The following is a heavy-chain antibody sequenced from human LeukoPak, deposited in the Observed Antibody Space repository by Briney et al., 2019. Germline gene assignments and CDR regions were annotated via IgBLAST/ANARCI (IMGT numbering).Heavy chain of an antibody. Sequence: GGSLRLSCAASGFTFNYNAMSWVRQAPGKGLQWVSTIDGVGTGAYYAASVKGRFTISRDNSKNTLYLQMNSLRAEDTAVYYCARGFTDGSQQFGYWGQGTLVTVSS. V-gene: IGHV3-23*01. D-gene: IGHD1-26*01. CDR1: GFTFNYNA. J-gene: IGHJ4*02. CDR2: IDGVGTGA. CDR3: ARGFTDGSQQFGY.